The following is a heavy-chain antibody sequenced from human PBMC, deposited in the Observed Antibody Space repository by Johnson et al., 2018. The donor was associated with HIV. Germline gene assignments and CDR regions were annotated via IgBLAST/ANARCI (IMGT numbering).Heavy chain of an antibody. CDR3: ARVRGKIPRGAFDI. CDR2: INSDGSII. Sequence: MQLVESGGALVQPGGSLRLSCAASGFTFSSHWMHWVRQAPGKGLVWVSRINSDGSIISYADSVKGRLTISRDNAKNTLFLQMNSLRPEDTAVYYCARVRGKIPRGAFDIWGQGTMVTVSS. J-gene: IGHJ3*02. D-gene: IGHD3-10*01. CDR1: GFTFSSHW. V-gene: IGHV3-74*02.